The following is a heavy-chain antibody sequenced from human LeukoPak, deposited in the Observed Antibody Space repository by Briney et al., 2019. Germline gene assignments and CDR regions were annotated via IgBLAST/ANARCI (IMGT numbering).Heavy chain of an antibody. CDR2: INPNSGGT. V-gene: IGHV1-2*02. CDR3: ASRDYDSSGYGDY. CDR1: GYTFTGYY. D-gene: IGHD3-22*01. J-gene: IGHJ4*02. Sequence: ASVKVSCKASGYTFTGYYMHWVRQAPGQGLEWMGWINPNSGGTNYAQKFQGRVTMTRDTSISTACMELSRLRSDDTAVYYCASRDYDSSGYGDYWGQGTLVTVSS.